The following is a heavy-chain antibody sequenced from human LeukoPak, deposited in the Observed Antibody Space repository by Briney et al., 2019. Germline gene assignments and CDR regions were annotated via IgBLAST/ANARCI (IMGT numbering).Heavy chain of an antibody. CDR1: GYTFTNYG. CDR3: ARSYCGGDCYPARDY. CDR2: ISAYNGNT. J-gene: IGHJ4*02. D-gene: IGHD2-21*02. V-gene: IGHV1-18*01. Sequence: ASVKVSCKAYGYTFTNYGISWVRQAPGQGLEWMGWISAYNGNTNYAQKLQGRVTMTTDTSTSTAYMELRSLRSDDTAVYYCARSYCGGDCYPARDYWGQGTLVTVSS.